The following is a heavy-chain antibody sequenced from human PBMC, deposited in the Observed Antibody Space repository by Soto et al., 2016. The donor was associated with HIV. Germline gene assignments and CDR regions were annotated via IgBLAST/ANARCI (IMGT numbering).Heavy chain of an antibody. CDR2: ISGSGGST. V-gene: IGHV3-23*01. Sequence: EVQLLESGGGLVQPGGSLRLSCAASGFTFSSYAMSWVRQAPGKGLEWVSAISGSGGSTYYADSVKGRFTISRDNSKNTLYLQMNSLRAEDTAVYYCAKSPVITMIVVPLGAFDIWGQGTMVTVSS. CDR3: AKSPVITMIVVPLGAFDI. D-gene: IGHD3-22*01. J-gene: IGHJ3*02. CDR1: GFTFSSYA.